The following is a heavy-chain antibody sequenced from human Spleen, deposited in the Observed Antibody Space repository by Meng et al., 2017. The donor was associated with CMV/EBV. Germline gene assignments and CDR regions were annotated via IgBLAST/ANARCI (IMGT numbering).Heavy chain of an antibody. CDR3: VIAAAGRTFDY. Sequence: LSCAASGFTFSRYAMHWVRQAPGKGLEWVAVISYDGSNKYYADSVKGRFTISRDNSKNTLYLQMNSLRAEDTAVYYCVIAAAGRTFDYWGQGTLVTVSS. D-gene: IGHD6-13*01. CDR1: GFTFSRYA. J-gene: IGHJ4*02. V-gene: IGHV3-30*04. CDR2: ISYDGSNK.